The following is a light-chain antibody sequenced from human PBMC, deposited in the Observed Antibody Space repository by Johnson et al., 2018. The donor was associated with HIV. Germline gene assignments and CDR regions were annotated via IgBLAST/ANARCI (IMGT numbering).Light chain of an antibody. Sequence: QSVLTQSPSVSAAPGQKVTISCSGSSSNIGNNYVSWYQQLPGTAPKLLIYENNKRPSGIPDRFSGSKSGPSATLGITGLQTGDEADYYCGAWDNSLSGTSYVFGTGTKVTVL. CDR2: ENN. V-gene: IGLV1-51*02. J-gene: IGLJ1*01. CDR3: GAWDNSLSGTSYV. CDR1: SSNIGNNY.